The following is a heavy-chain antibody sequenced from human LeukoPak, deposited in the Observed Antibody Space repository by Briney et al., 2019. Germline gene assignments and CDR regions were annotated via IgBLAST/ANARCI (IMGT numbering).Heavy chain of an antibody. J-gene: IGHJ5*02. D-gene: IGHD3-22*01. V-gene: IGHV3-30*02. Sequence: GGSLRLSCAASGFTFSNYEMNWVRQAPGKGLEWVAFIRYDGSNKYYADSVKGRFTISRDNSKNTLYLQMNSLRAEDTAVYYCARDLGQYYDTSDNWFDPWGQGTLVTVSS. CDR3: ARDLGQYYDTSDNWFDP. CDR2: IRYDGSNK. CDR1: GFTFSNYE.